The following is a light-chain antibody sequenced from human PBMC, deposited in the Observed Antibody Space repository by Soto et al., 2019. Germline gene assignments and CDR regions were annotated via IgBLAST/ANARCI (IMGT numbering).Light chain of an antibody. CDR3: QQSYSTPIT. J-gene: IGKJ5*01. Sequence: IQMTQSPSSLPASVGGILTIPCRASQSISSYLNWYQQKPGKAPKLLIYAASSLQSGVPSRVSGSGSGTDFTLTSSSLQPEDVATYYCQQSYSTPITFGQGTRLEIK. CDR2: AAS. V-gene: IGKV1-39*01. CDR1: QSISSY.